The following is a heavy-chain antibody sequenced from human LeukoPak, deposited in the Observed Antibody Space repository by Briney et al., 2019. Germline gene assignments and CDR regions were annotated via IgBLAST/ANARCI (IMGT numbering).Heavy chain of an antibody. CDR1: GFTFSSYE. J-gene: IGHJ4*02. Sequence: GGSLRLSCAASGFTFSSYEMNRVRQAPGKGLEWVSYIGSSGSTIYYADSVKGRFTISRDNAKNSLYLQMNSLRAEDTAVYYCARGGSFDYWGQGTLVTVSS. CDR2: IGSSGSTI. CDR3: ARGGSFDY. V-gene: IGHV3-48*03. D-gene: IGHD5-12*01.